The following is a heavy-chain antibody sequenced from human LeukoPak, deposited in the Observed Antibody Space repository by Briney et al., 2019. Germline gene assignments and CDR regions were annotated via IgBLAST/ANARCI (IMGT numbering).Heavy chain of an antibody. CDR3: ARDPMVRGVIIMGGGPLWGY. CDR1: GFSFSSYE. V-gene: IGHV3-48*03. J-gene: IGHJ4*02. CDR2: ISSSGSTI. Sequence: GGSLRLSCAASGFSFSSYEMSWVRQAPGKGLEWVSYISSSGSTIYYADSVKGRFTISRDNAKNSLYLQMNSLGAEDTAVYYCARDPMVRGVIIMGGGPLWGYWGQGTLVTVSS. D-gene: IGHD3-10*01.